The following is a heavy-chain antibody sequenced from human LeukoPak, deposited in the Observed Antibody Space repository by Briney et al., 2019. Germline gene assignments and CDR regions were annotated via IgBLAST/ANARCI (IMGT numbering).Heavy chain of an antibody. J-gene: IGHJ4*02. V-gene: IGHV4-61*01. Sequence: SETLSLTCNVSGGSINSGHYYWSWIRQPPGKGLEWIGYIYYSGSTNYNPSLKSRVTISVDTSKNQFSLKLSSVTAADAAVYYCAREEGRYWGQGTLVTVSS. CDR2: IYYSGST. CDR1: GGSINSGHYY. CDR3: AREEGRY.